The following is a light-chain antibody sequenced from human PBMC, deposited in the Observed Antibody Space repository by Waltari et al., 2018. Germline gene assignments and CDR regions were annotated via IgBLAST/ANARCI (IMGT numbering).Light chain of an antibody. CDR1: RSNIGRNH. CDR2: ETN. J-gene: IGLJ2*01. CDR3: GTWDGSLTVGV. V-gene: IGLV1-51*02. Sequence: QSVLTQPPSVSAAPGQKVTISCSGSRSNIGRNHVSWYQQPPGTAPKLLIYETNKRPSVIPDRFSGSKSGPSATLGITGLQPGDEASYYCGTWDGSLTVGVFGGGTVLTVL.